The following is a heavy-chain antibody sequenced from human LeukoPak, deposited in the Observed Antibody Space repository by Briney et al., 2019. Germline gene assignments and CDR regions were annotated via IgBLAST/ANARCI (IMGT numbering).Heavy chain of an antibody. CDR1: GLTFSNFW. CDR3: AMDSAWLPLKFDY. Sequence: PGGSLRLSCLASGLTFSNFWMTWLRQAPGKGLEWVSVLYSGGSTYYTDSVKGRFTISRDNSNNTLYLQMNNLRAEDTAVYYCAMDSAWLPLKFDYWGPGTLVAVST. V-gene: IGHV3-66*01. CDR2: LYSGGST. J-gene: IGHJ4*02. D-gene: IGHD5-24*01.